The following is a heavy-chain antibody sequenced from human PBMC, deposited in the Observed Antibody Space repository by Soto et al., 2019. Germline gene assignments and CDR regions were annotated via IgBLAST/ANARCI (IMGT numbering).Heavy chain of an antibody. D-gene: IGHD3-22*01. Sequence: QVQLVQSGAEVKKPGSSVKVSCKASGRTFNNYAISWVRQAPGIGFEWLGVIIPIGGTPEHAQKFQGRVTISADESTNTAYMELSSLRSEDTAVYYCATNYYDGSGHYFISEHWGQGTLVTVSS. CDR1: GRTFNNYA. J-gene: IGHJ4*02. CDR2: IIPIGGTP. CDR3: ATNYYDGSGHYFISEH. V-gene: IGHV1-69*01.